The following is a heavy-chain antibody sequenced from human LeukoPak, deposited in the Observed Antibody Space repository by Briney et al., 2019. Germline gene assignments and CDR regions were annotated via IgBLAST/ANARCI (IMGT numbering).Heavy chain of an antibody. D-gene: IGHD2-15*01. V-gene: IGHV3-23*01. J-gene: IGHJ4*02. Sequence: GGSLRLSCAASGFTFSSYAMSWVRQAPGKGLEWVSAISGSGGSTYYADSVKGRFTTSRDNSKNTLYLQMNSLRAEDTAVYYCAKTAPGGYCSGGSCRPYDYWGQGTLVTVSS. CDR2: ISGSGGST. CDR3: AKTAPGGYCSGGSCRPYDY. CDR1: GFTFSSYA.